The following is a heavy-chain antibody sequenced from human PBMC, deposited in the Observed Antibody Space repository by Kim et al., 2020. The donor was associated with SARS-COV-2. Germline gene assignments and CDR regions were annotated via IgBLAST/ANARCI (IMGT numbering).Heavy chain of an antibody. V-gene: IGHV4-59*13. J-gene: IGHJ5*02. CDR2: IYYSGST. CDR1: GGSISSYY. CDR3: VRGFGVGCSGGSCYSDWFDP. Sequence: SETLSLTCTVSGGSISSYYWSWIRQPPGKGLEWIGYIYYSGSTNYNPSLKSRVTISVDTSKNQFSLKLSSVTAADTAVYYCVRGFGVGCSGGSCYSDWFDPWGQGTLVTVSS. D-gene: IGHD2-15*01.